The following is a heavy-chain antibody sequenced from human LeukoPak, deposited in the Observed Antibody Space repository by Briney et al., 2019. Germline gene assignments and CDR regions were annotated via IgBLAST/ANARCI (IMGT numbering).Heavy chain of an antibody. D-gene: IGHD1-1*01. Sequence: ASVKVSCKASGYTFTSYYMHWVRQAPGQGLEWMGIINPSGGSTSYAQKFQGRVTMTRDTSTSTVYMELSSLRSEDTAVYYCARDIGGWNDDSHGEWWFDPWGQGTLVTVSS. V-gene: IGHV1-46*01. CDR2: INPSGGST. CDR1: GYTFTSYY. J-gene: IGHJ5*02. CDR3: ARDIGGWNDDSHGEWWFDP.